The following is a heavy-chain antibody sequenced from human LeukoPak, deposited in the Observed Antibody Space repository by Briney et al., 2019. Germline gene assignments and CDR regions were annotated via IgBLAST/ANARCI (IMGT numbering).Heavy chain of an antibody. CDR2: IYYSGST. CDR3: TRDGPAVGGFDY. D-gene: IGHD6-13*01. CDR1: GGSISSYY. J-gene: IGHJ4*02. Sequence: PSETLSLTCTVSGGSISSYYWSWLRQPPGKGLEWIGYIYYSGSTNYSPSLKSRVTISLDTSKNQFSLRLSSVTAADTAVYYCTRDGPAVGGFDYWGQGTLVTVSS. V-gene: IGHV4-59*01.